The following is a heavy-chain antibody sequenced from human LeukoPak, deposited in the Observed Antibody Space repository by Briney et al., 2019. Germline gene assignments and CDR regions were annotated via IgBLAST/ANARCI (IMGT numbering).Heavy chain of an antibody. J-gene: IGHJ4*02. V-gene: IGHV6-1*01. Sequence: SQTLSLTCAISGDSVSNNRAAWNWIRQSPSRGLEWLGRTYYRSQWYTDYPVSVKSRISVNPDTSKNQFSLQLNSVTPDDAAVYYCARGYGNGLDLWGQGTLVTVSS. CDR2: TYYRSQWYT. CDR1: GDSVSNNRAA. CDR3: ARGYGNGLDL. D-gene: IGHD5-18*01.